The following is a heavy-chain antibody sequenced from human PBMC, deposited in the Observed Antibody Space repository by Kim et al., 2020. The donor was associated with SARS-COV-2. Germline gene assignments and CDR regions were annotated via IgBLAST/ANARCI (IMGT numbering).Heavy chain of an antibody. Sequence: SETLSLTCTVSGGSVSSGSYYWSWIRQPPGKGLEWIGYIYYSGSTNYNPSLKSRVTISVDTSKNQFSLKLSSVTAADTAVYYCHGRGIVVVPAAISSGSRSQGVLHSTDYGMDVWGQGTTVTVSS. J-gene: IGHJ6*02. V-gene: IGHV4-61*01. D-gene: IGHD2-2*02. CDR3: HGRGIVVVPAAISSGSRSQGVLHSTDYGMDV. CDR1: GGSVSSGSYY. CDR2: IYYSGST.